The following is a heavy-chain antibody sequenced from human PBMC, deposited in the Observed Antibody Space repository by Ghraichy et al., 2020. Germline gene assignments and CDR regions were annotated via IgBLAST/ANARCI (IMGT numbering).Heavy chain of an antibody. J-gene: IGHJ4*02. D-gene: IGHD3-16*02. CDR1: RFTFTNYW. CDR3: ASDTYRFFDY. V-gene: IGHV3-7*03. Sequence: AGSLRLSCAASRFTFTNYWMTWVRQAPGKGLEWVASINEDGSDKFYVDSVRGRFTISSDNAENSLYLQMSSLRAEDTAVYYCASDTYRFFDYWGQGILVTVSS. CDR2: INEDGSDK.